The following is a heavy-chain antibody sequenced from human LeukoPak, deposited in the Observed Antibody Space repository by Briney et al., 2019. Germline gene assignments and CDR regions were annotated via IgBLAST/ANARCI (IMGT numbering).Heavy chain of an antibody. CDR3: ARQGVGAAADVDYYYYMDV. D-gene: IGHD6-13*01. Sequence: PSETLSLTCTVSGGSISSSSYYWGWIRQPPGKGLEWIGSIYYSGSTYYNPSLKSRVTISVDTSKNQFSLKLSSVTAADTAVYYCARQGVGAAADVDYYYYMDVWGKGTTVTVSS. CDR2: IYYSGST. V-gene: IGHV4-39*01. CDR1: GGSISSSSYY. J-gene: IGHJ6*03.